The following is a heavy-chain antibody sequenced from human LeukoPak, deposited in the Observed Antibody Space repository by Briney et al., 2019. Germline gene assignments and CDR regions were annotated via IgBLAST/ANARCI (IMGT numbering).Heavy chain of an antibody. CDR2: IYSGGST. CDR1: GFTVSSNY. Sequence: GGSLILSCAASGFTVSSNYMSWVRQAPGKGLEWVSVIYSGGSTYYADSVKGRFTISRDNSKNTLYLQMNSLRAEDTAAYYCARAGPYGTFEYWGQGTLVTVSS. D-gene: IGHD4-17*01. V-gene: IGHV3-53*01. J-gene: IGHJ4*02. CDR3: ARAGPYGTFEY.